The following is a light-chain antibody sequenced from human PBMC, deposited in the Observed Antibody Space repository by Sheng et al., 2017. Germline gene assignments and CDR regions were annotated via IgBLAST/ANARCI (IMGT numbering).Light chain of an antibody. CDR2: DGS. CDR3: QQDKNWPYT. Sequence: EIVLTQSPGTLSLSPGERATLSCRASQSVSSSYLAWYQQKPGQAPRLLIYDGSIRATGIPARFSGSGSGTDFTLTISSLQSEDFAVYYCQQDKNWPYTFGQGTKLEI. V-gene: IGKV3D-20*02. CDR1: QSVSSSY. J-gene: IGKJ2*01.